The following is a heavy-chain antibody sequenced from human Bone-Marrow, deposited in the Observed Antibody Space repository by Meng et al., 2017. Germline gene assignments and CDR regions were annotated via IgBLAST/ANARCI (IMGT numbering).Heavy chain of an antibody. V-gene: IGHV1-2*05. CDR1: DNTCNGYD. J-gene: IGHJ4*02. CDR3: ARITAMIDY. D-gene: IGHD3-10*01. CDR2: FNHNRGGK. Sequence: QVQLLELGDEVKKHSVHVNVAGKSPDNTCNGYDLLWVRTAVGKGLEWMGRFNHNRGGKNYLQKFLGMVIMTRETYISLAYIELSSVRSDEKDVYYCARITAMIDYWGQGTLVTVSS.